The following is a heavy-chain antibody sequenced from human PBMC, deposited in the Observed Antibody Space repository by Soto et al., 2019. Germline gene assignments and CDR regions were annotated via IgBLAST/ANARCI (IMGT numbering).Heavy chain of an antibody. J-gene: IGHJ5*02. CDR3: SKPLTTVTTDWFDP. D-gene: IGHD4-17*01. CDR2: ISYDGSNK. V-gene: IGHV3-30*18. CDR1: GFTFSSYG. Sequence: QVQLVESGGGVVQPGRSLRLSCAASGFTFSSYGMHWVRQAPGKGLEGVAVISYDGSNKYYADSVKGRFTISRDNSKNTMYPEKNSRRAEEAAVYYWSKPLTTVTTDWFDPWGQGTLVTVSS.